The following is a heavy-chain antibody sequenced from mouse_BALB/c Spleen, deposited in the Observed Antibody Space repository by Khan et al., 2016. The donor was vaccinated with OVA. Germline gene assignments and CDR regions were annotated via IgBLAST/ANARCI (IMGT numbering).Heavy chain of an antibody. Sequence: QVQLQQPGAELARPGASVKLSCKASGYTFTDYYINWVKQRPGQGLEWIGEISPGSGDTYYNERLKGKATLTAAQSSSTAYMQLSSLSSEAAAVYFCARRNYFGYTFAYWGQGTLVTVSA. CDR3: ARRNYFGYTFAY. CDR2: ISPGSGDT. V-gene: IGHV1-77*01. J-gene: IGHJ3*01. D-gene: IGHD1-2*01. CDR1: GYTFTDYY.